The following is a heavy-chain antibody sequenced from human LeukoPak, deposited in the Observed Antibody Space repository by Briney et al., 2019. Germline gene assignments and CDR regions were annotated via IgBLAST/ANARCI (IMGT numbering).Heavy chain of an antibody. Sequence: GASVKVSCKASGYTFTGYYMHWVRQAPGQGLGWMGWINPNSGGTNYAQKFQGRVTMTRDTSISTAYMELSRLRSDDTAVYYCARRDSSSSARFDPWGQGTLVTVSS. CDR2: INPNSGGT. CDR1: GYTFTGYY. J-gene: IGHJ5*02. V-gene: IGHV1-2*02. D-gene: IGHD6-6*01. CDR3: ARRDSSSSARFDP.